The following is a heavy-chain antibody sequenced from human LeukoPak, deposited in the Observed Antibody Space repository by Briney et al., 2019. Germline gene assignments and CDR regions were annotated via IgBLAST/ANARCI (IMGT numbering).Heavy chain of an antibody. J-gene: IGHJ6*03. CDR2: VSYDGINK. CDR1: GFTFSSYG. D-gene: IGHD6-13*01. V-gene: IGHV3-30*03. Sequence: GGSLRLSCAAPGFTFSSYGMHWVRQAPGKGLEWVALVSYDGINKYYADSVKGRFTISRDNSKNTLYLQMNSLRAEDTAVYSCARDPGYSSSWYFNYYMDVWGKGTTVTVSS. CDR3: ARDPGYSSSWYFNYYMDV.